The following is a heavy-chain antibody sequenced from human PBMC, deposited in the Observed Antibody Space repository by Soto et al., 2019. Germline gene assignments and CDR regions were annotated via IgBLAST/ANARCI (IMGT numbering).Heavy chain of an antibody. CDR2: MNPNSGNT. V-gene: IGHV1-8*01. D-gene: IGHD3-3*01. J-gene: IGHJ6*02. CDR1: GYTFTSYD. Sequence: ASVKVSCKASGYTFTSYDINWVRQATGQGLEWMGWMNPNSGNTGYAQKFQGRVTMTRNTSISTAYMELSSLRSEDTAVYYCARVRGLYDFWSGYYAYYYYGMDVWGQGTTVTSP. CDR3: ARVRGLYDFWSGYYAYYYYGMDV.